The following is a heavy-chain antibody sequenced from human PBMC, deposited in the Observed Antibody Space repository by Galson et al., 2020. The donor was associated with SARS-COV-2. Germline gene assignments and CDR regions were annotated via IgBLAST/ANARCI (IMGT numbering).Heavy chain of an antibody. J-gene: IGHJ4*02. Sequence: GESLKISCKGSGFIFSNSWIAWVRQLPGKGLEWLGIIYPDDSDATYNPSFEGQVPISVDNSINTAYLQWNSLKASDTAMYYCARHGASSGWYEGIDFWGQGTQVTVSS. CDR2: IYPDDSDA. V-gene: IGHV5-51*01. CDR1: GFIFSNSW. CDR3: ARHGASSGWYEGIDF. D-gene: IGHD6-19*01.